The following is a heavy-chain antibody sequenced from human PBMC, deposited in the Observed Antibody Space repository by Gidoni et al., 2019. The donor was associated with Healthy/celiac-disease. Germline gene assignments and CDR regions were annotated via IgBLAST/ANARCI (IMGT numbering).Heavy chain of an antibody. V-gene: IGHV3-48*03. CDR2: ISSSGSTI. CDR3: ASPRGYCSSTSCSDAFDI. CDR1: EFTFSSYE. Sequence: EVQLVESGGGLVQPGGSLRLSCAASEFTFSSYEMNWVRQAPGKGLGWVSYISSSGSTIYYADSVKGRFTISRDNAKNSLYLQMNSLRAEDTAVYYCASPRGYCSSTSCSDAFDIWGQGTMVTVSS. J-gene: IGHJ3*02. D-gene: IGHD2-2*01.